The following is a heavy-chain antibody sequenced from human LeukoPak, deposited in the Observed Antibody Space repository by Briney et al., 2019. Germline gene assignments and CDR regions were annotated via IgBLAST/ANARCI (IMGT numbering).Heavy chain of an antibody. Sequence: ASVKVSCKASGGTFSSYAISWVRQAPGQGLEWMGGIILIFGTENYAQKFQGRVTITADESTSTAYMELSSLRSEDTAVYYCARGNEDTAMAKSMGAFDIWGQGTMVTVSS. CDR3: ARGNEDTAMAKSMGAFDI. J-gene: IGHJ3*02. D-gene: IGHD5-18*01. CDR2: IILIFGTE. V-gene: IGHV1-69*01. CDR1: GGTFSSYA.